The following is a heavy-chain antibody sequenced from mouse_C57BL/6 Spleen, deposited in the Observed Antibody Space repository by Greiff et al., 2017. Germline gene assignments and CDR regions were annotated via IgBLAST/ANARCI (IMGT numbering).Heavy chain of an antibody. Sequence: QVQLQQPGAELVKPGASVKLSCKASGYTFTSYWMHWVKQRPGQGLEWIGMIHPNSGSTNYNEKFKSKATLTVDKSSSTAYMQLSSLTSEDSAVYYCARWADYDSWFAYWGQGTLVTVSA. D-gene: IGHD2-4*01. CDR1: GYTFTSYW. CDR2: IHPNSGST. CDR3: ARWADYDSWFAY. J-gene: IGHJ3*01. V-gene: IGHV1-64*01.